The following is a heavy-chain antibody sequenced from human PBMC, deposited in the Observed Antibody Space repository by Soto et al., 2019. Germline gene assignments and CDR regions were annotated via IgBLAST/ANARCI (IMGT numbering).Heavy chain of an antibody. CDR1: GYRFPSYW. D-gene: IGHD3-22*01. Sequence: GESLKISRKGSGYRFPSYWISWVPQMPGKGLEWMGRIDPSDSYTNYSPSFQGHVTISADKSISTAYLQWSSLKASDTAMYYCARHAGDYYDSSGYFVVLHGMDVWGQGTTVTVSS. J-gene: IGHJ6*02. V-gene: IGHV5-10-1*01. CDR3: ARHAGDYYDSSGYFVVLHGMDV. CDR2: IDPSDSYT.